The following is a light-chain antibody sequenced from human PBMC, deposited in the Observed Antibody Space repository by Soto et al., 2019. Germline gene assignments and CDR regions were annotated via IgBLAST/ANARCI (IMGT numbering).Light chain of an antibody. J-gene: IGLJ1*01. CDR1: SSDVGGYNY. Sequence: QSALTQPASVSGSPGQSITISCTGTSSDVGGYNYVSWYQQHPGKAPKLMIYEVSNRPSGVSNRFSGSKSGNTASLTISGLQAEDEAEYYCRSYTSSSTRVFRTGTKVTVL. CDR2: EVS. V-gene: IGLV2-14*01. CDR3: RSYTSSSTRV.